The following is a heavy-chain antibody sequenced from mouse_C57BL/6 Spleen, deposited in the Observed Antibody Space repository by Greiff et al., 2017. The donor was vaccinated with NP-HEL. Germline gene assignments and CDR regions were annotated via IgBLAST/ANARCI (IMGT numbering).Heavy chain of an antibody. CDR1: GYSFTDYN. CDR2: INPNYGTT. D-gene: IGHD4-1*01. V-gene: IGHV1-39*01. J-gene: IGHJ2*01. CDR3: ERLAKPGIENYFDY. Sequence: VQLQQSGPELVKPGASVKISCKASGYSFTDYNMNWVKQSNGKSLEWIGVINPNYGTTSYNQKFKGKATLTVDQSSSTAYMQLNSLTSEDSAVYYCERLAKPGIENYFDYWGQGTTLTVSS.